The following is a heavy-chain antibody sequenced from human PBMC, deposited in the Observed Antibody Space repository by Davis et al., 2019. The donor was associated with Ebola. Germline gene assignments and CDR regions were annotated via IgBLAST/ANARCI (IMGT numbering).Heavy chain of an antibody. J-gene: IGHJ6*03. Sequence: GESLKISCAASGFTFSSYAMSWVRQAPGKGLEWVSAISGGGGSTYYADSVKGRFTISRDNSKNTLYLQLYSLRAEDTAVYYCARIPYYYYYYMDVWGKGTTVTVSS. D-gene: IGHD2-2*02. CDR1: GFTFSSYA. CDR2: ISGGGGST. CDR3: ARIPYYYYYYMDV. V-gene: IGHV3-23*01.